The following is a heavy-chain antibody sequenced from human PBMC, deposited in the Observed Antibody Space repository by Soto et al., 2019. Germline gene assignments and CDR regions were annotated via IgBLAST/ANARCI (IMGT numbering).Heavy chain of an antibody. V-gene: IGHV3-53*01. CDR3: ATPPGGGGY. CDR2: IYSGGYT. D-gene: IGHD3-10*01. CDR1: GFTVSNNY. J-gene: IGHJ4*02. Sequence: EVQLVESGGGLIQPGGSLRLSCAVSGFTVSNNYMSWVRQAPGKGLEGVSVIYSGGYTAYGDSVKGRFTISRDNSKNTLYLQMIGGGPDAAAVYSGATPPGGGGYWGQGTLVTVSS.